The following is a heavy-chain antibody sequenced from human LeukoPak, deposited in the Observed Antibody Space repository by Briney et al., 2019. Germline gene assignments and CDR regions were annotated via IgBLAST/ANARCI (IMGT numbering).Heavy chain of an antibody. CDR2: INHSGST. Sequence: SETLSLTCAVYGGSFSGYYWSWIRQPPGKGLEWIGEINHSGSTNYNPSLKSRVTISVDTSKNQFSLKLSSVTAADTAVYYCARARVVSNWLDPWGQGTLVTVSS. J-gene: IGHJ5*02. V-gene: IGHV4-34*01. CDR1: GGSFSGYY. CDR3: ARARVVSNWLDP. D-gene: IGHD2-15*01.